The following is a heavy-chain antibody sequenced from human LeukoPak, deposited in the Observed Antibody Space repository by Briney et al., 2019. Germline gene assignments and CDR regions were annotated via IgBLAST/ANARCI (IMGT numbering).Heavy chain of an antibody. CDR3: ARDRITMVRGVIIKGGYNWFDP. J-gene: IGHJ5*02. Sequence: RASVKVSCKASGYTFTSYGISWLRQAPGQGLEWMGWISAYNGNTNYAQKLQGRVTMTTDTSTSTAYMELRSLRSDDTAVYYCARDRITMVRGVIIKGGYNWFDPWGQGTLVTVSS. V-gene: IGHV1-18*01. D-gene: IGHD3-10*01. CDR2: ISAYNGNT. CDR1: GYTFTSYG.